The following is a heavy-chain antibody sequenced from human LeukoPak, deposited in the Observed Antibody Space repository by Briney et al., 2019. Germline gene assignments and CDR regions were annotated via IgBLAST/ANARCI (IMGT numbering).Heavy chain of an antibody. CDR3: AKHHYSSSRDYFDY. D-gene: IGHD6-13*01. J-gene: IGHJ4*02. V-gene: IGHV3-53*01. CDR1: GFTVSSNY. Sequence: PSGGSLILSCAASGFTVSSNYMSWVRRAPGKGVEWVSVISGSGGSTNYADAVNGRFIISRDNSRNTRFLQMNSLRAEDTAVYYCAKHHYSSSRDYFDYWGQGTLVTVSS. CDR2: ISGSGGST.